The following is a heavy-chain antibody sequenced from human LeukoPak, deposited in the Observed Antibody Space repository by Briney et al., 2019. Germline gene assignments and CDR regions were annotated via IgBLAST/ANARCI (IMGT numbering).Heavy chain of an antibody. CDR3: ARSYWYRFDY. J-gene: IGHJ4*02. CDR1: GFTFSHYG. Sequence: GGSLRLSCTTSGFTFSHYGMHWVRQAPGKGLEWVAVIWSDATNMYYGDSVKGRFTISRDNSKNTIYLQMNSLKTEDTAVYYCARSYWYRFDYWGQGTLVTVSS. CDR2: IWSDATNM. V-gene: IGHV3-33*01. D-gene: IGHD2-8*02.